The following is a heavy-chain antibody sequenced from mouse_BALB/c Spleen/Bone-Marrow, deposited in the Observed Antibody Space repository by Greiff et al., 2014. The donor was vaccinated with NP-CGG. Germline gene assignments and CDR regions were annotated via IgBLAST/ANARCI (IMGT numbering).Heavy chain of an antibody. J-gene: IGHJ4*01. CDR2: IWSDGST. D-gene: IGHD2-3*01. Sequence: QVQLKESGPGLVAPSQSLSITCTISGFSLTRYGVHWVRQPPGKGLEWLVVIWSDGSTTYNSALKSRLSITKDNSKSQVFLKMNSLQTDDTAMYYCARNGYFFAMDSWGQGTSVTVSS. V-gene: IGHV2-6-1*01. CDR3: ARNGYFFAMDS. CDR1: GFSLTRYG.